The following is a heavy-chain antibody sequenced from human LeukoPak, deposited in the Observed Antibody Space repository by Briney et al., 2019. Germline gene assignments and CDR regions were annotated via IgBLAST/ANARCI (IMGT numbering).Heavy chain of an antibody. CDR3: ARASFDH. V-gene: IGHV1-18*01. CDR2: ISTYNGNT. Sequence: ALVKVSCKASGYIFVTYGINWVRQAPGQGPEWIGWISTYNGNTKYALKFQDRVTLTRDTSTTTAYMELKSLTSDDRAVYYCARASFDHWGQGTLVIVSS. J-gene: IGHJ4*02. CDR1: GYIFVTYG.